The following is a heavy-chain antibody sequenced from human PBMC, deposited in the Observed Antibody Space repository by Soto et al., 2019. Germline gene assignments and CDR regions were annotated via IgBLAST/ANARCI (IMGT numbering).Heavy chain of an antibody. J-gene: IGHJ4*02. Sequence: GGSLRLSCAASGFTFNTYAMGWVRQAPGKGLEWVSGISGSGDSTYYADSVKGRFTISRDNSKNTLYLQMNSLRAEDTALYYCAKSSGSFYTTFDYWGQGTLVTVSS. V-gene: IGHV3-23*01. CDR2: ISGSGDST. D-gene: IGHD3-10*01. CDR3: AKSSGSFYTTFDY. CDR1: GFTFNTYA.